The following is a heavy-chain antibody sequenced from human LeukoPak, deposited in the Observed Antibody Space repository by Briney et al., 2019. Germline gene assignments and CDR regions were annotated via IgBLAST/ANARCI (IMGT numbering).Heavy chain of an antibody. CDR2: VSGSGGDT. J-gene: IGHJ4*02. CDR1: GFTFSSYA. D-gene: IGHD6-19*01. Sequence: GGSLRLSCAASGFTFSSYAIYWVRQAPGKGLEWVSGVSGSGGDTYFADSVKGRFTISRDNSKNTVFLQVDSLRAEDTAVYYCAKTTAGYSSGRYPGWPVDYWGQGTLVTVSS. V-gene: IGHV3-23*01. CDR3: AKTTAGYSSGRYPGWPVDY.